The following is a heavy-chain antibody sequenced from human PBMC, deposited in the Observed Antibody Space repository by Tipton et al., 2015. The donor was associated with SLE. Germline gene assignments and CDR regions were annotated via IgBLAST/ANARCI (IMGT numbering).Heavy chain of an antibody. CDR2: ISWNSGSI. Sequence: SLRLSCAASGFTFDDYAMHWVRQAPGKGLEWVSGISWNSGSIGYADSVKGRFTISRDNAKNSLYLQMNSLRAEDTAVYYCARSVPFDYWGQGTLVTVSS. D-gene: IGHD4-17*01. J-gene: IGHJ4*02. CDR1: GFTFDDYA. CDR3: ARSVPFDY. V-gene: IGHV3-9*01.